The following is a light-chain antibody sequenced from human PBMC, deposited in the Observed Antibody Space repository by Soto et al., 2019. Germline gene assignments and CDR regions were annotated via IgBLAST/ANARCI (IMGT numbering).Light chain of an antibody. CDR3: CSYAGSYTVV. CDR1: SSEVGGYNY. V-gene: IGLV2-11*01. J-gene: IGLJ2*01. CDR2: DVS. Sequence: QSALTQPRSVSGSPGQSVTISCTGTSSEVGGYNYVSWYQQHPGKAPKLMIYDVSKRPSGVPDRFSGSKSGNTASLTISGLQAEDEADYYCCSYAGSYTVVLGGGTKLTVL.